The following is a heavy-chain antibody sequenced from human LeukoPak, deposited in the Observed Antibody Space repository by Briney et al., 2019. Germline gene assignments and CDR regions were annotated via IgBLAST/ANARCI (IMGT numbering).Heavy chain of an antibody. V-gene: IGHV4-59*01. CDR3: ARGNSDDAFDI. CDR2: IYYSGST. J-gene: IGHJ3*02. Sequence: SETLSLTCTVSGGSISSYCWSWIRQPPGKGLEWIGYIYYSGSTNYNPSLKSRVTISVDTSKNQFSLKLSSVTAADTAVYYCARGNSDDAFDIWGQGTMVTVSS. D-gene: IGHD1-7*01. CDR1: GGSISSYC.